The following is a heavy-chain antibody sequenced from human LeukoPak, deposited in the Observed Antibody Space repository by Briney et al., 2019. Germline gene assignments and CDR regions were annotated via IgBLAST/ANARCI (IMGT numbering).Heavy chain of an antibody. D-gene: IGHD3-16*01. Sequence: SETLSLTCTVSGYSISSGYYWGWIRQPPGKGLERIGSIYHSGSTYYNPSLKSRVTISVDTSKNQFSLKLSSVTAADTAVYYCARWGNTRPNDYWGQGTLVTVSS. CDR3: ARWGNTRPNDY. J-gene: IGHJ4*02. V-gene: IGHV4-38-2*02. CDR2: IYHSGST. CDR1: GYSISSGYY.